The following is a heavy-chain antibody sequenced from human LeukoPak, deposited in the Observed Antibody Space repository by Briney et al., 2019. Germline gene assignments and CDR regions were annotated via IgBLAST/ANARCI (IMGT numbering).Heavy chain of an antibody. V-gene: IGHV4-59*02. Sequence: SETLSLTCTVSGGSVSNHYWTWIRQPPGKGLEWIGHLYYTGLTNYNPSLKSRVTISVDTSKSQFSLQLTSVTAADTALYYCVTGLGWLPDFWGQGALVTVSS. CDR2: LYYTGLT. CDR3: VTGLGWLPDF. CDR1: GGSVSNHY. J-gene: IGHJ4*02. D-gene: IGHD5-12*01.